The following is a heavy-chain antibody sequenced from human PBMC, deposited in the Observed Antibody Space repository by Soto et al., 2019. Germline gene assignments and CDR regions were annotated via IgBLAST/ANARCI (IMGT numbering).Heavy chain of an antibody. CDR3: ARRDTSGFLRYFDN. J-gene: IGHJ4*02. CDR1: GGTLSSFINYP. Sequence: QMQLVQSGAEVKKPGSSVKVSCKASGGTLSSFINYPINWVRQAPGQGLEWMGGIVPNVGTVNYAQKFQGRVTITADKSKGTAYRELSSLRSEDTALYYCARRDTSGFLRYFDNWGQGTLVTVSS. D-gene: IGHD3-3*01. CDR2: IVPNVGTV. V-gene: IGHV1-69*06.